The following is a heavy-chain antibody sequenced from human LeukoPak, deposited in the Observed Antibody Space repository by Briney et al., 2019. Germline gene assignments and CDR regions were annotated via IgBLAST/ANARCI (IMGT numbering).Heavy chain of an antibody. CDR2: IKSKTDGGTT. CDR1: GFTFSSYG. Sequence: GGSLRLSCAASGFTFSSYGMHWVRQAPGKGLEWVGRIKSKTDGGTTDYAAPVKGRFTISRDDSKNTLYLQMNSLKTEDTAVYYCTTGGYGGQFDYWGQGTLVTVSS. V-gene: IGHV3-15*01. J-gene: IGHJ4*02. D-gene: IGHD5-12*01. CDR3: TTGGYGGQFDY.